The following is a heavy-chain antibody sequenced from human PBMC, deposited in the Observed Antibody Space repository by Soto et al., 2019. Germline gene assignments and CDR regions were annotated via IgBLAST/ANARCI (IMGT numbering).Heavy chain of an antibody. V-gene: IGHV1-18*01. Sequence: ASVKVSCKASGYTFTIDGISWVRQAPGQGLEWMGWISAYNGNTNYAQKLQGRVTMTTDTSTSTAYMELRSLRSDDTAVYYCARSLYGSGSYFTRTNWFDPWGQGTLVTVSS. CDR3: ARSLYGSGSYFTRTNWFDP. CDR2: ISAYNGNT. CDR1: GYTFTIDG. J-gene: IGHJ5*02. D-gene: IGHD3-10*01.